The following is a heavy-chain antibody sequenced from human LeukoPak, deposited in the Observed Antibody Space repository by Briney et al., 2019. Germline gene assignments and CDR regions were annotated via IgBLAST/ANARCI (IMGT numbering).Heavy chain of an antibody. J-gene: IGHJ3*02. CDR2: IQYDGSDK. CDR1: GFTFSSYG. CDR3: AKEEPLLDDDFDI. V-gene: IGHV3-30*02. Sequence: GGSLRLSCAASGFTFSSYGMHWVRQALGKWLEWVSFIQYDGSDKYYGDSVKGRFTISRDNSKNTLYLQMNSLRAEDSAVYYCAKEEPLLDDDFDIWGQGIMVTVSS. D-gene: IGHD1-26*01.